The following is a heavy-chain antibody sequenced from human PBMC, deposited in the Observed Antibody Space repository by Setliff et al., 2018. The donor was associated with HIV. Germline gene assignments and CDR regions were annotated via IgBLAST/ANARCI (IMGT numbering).Heavy chain of an antibody. CDR2: IFPNDEK. V-gene: IGHV2-26*01. J-gene: IGHJ4*02. CDR1: GFSLSNTRMG. D-gene: IGHD3-3*01. Sequence: SGPTLVNPTATLTLTCTVSGFSLSNTRMGVSWIRQPPGKALEWLAHIFPNDEKSYSASLTSRVTLSEDTSKSQVVLTMTNMDPLDTATFFCARYNFRRGYWDYFDYWGQGTQVTVSS. CDR3: ARYNFRRGYWDYFDY.